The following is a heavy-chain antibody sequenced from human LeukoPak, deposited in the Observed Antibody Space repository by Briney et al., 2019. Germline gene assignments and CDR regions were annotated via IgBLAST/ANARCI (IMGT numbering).Heavy chain of an antibody. Sequence: SETLSLTCAVSGGSISSSNWRSWVRQPPGKGLEWIGEIYHSGSTNYNPSLKSRVTISVDTSKNQFSLKLSFVSAADTAVYYCARGGGNGGGWVGPYYYMDVWGKGTTLTVSS. CDR1: GGSISSSNW. CDR2: IYHSGST. J-gene: IGHJ6*03. D-gene: IGHD4-23*01. V-gene: IGHV4-4*02. CDR3: ARGGGNGGGWVGPYYYMDV.